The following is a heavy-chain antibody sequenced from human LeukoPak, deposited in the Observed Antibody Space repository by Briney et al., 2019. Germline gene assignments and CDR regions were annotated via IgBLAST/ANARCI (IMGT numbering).Heavy chain of an antibody. V-gene: IGHV3-23*01. CDR2: ISGSGGST. Sequence: GGSLRLSCAASGFTFSSYAMSWVRQAPGKGLEWVSAISGSGGSTYYADSVKGRFTISRDNSKNTLHLQMNSLRAEDTAVYYCAKDLIVVVVGADHTSDYWGQGTLVTVSS. D-gene: IGHD2-15*01. CDR3: AKDLIVVVVGADHTSDY. CDR1: GFTFSSYA. J-gene: IGHJ4*02.